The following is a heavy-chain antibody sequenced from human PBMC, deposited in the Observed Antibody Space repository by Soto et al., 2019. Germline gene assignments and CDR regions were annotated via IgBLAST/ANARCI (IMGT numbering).Heavy chain of an antibody. CDR1: GFKFNDYF. Sequence: QAQLVQSGGGLVKPGGSLRLACAASGFKFNDYFMTWVRQPPGRGLEWVSYINSRSDIVYYADSVKGRFTISRDNARKSLSLQMDSLRADDTAVYYCARGYYYGSIWAQGSLVIVSS. V-gene: IGHV3-11*01. CDR3: ARGYYYGSI. CDR2: INSRSDIV. D-gene: IGHD3-10*01. J-gene: IGHJ4*02.